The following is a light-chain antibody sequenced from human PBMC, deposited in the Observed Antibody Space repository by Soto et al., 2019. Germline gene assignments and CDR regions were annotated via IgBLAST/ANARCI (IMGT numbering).Light chain of an antibody. CDR1: SSDVGGYNY. Sequence: QSALTQPRSVSGSPGQSVTISCTGTSSDVGGYNYVSWYQQHPGKAPKLMIYNVSKRPSGVPDRFSGSKSGNTSSLTTSGLQAEDEADYNCCCYAGSYTVVFAGGTKVTVL. CDR2: NVS. V-gene: IGLV2-11*01. J-gene: IGLJ2*01. CDR3: CCYAGSYTVV.